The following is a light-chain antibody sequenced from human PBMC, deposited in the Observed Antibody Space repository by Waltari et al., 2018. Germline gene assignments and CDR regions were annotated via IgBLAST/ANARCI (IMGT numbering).Light chain of an antibody. CDR3: CSYSRTSVI. V-gene: IGLV2-23*01. CDR2: EDT. Sequence: QSALTQPASVSGSPGQSITISCPGSSNVGSYTFVSWYQHHPGKAPKVIICEDTERPSGVSNRFSASKSGETASLTISGLQAEDEADYYCCSYSRTSVIFGGGTKVTVL. CDR1: SNVGSYTF. J-gene: IGLJ2*01.